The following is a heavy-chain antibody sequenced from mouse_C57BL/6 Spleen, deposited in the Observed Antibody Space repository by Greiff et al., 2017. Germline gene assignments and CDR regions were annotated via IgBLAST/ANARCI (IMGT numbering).Heavy chain of an antibody. CDR1: GYTFTSYW. V-gene: IGHV1-59*01. Sequence: QVQLQQPGAELVRPGTSVKLSCKASGYTFTSYWMHWVKQRPGQGLEWIGVIDPSDSYTNYNQKFKGKATLTVDTSSSTAYMQRSSLTSEDSAVYYCARAREYYGSSYDLDYWGQGTTLTVSS. CDR2: IDPSDSYT. D-gene: IGHD1-1*01. CDR3: ARAREYYGSSYDLDY. J-gene: IGHJ2*01.